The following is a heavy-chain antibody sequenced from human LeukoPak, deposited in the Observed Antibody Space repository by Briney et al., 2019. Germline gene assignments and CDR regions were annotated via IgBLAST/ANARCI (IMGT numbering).Heavy chain of an antibody. V-gene: IGHV3-30-3*01. CDR2: IPYDGSNK. J-gene: IGHJ4*02. CDR1: GFTFSSYA. Sequence: PGGSLRLSCAASGFTFSSYAMHWVRQAPGKGLEWVAVIPYDGSNKYYADSVKGRFTISRDNSKNTLYLQMNSLRPEDTAFYFCARDLRTGTPWHVVFDYWGQGTLVTVSS. D-gene: IGHD1-1*01. CDR3: ARDLRTGTPWHVVFDY.